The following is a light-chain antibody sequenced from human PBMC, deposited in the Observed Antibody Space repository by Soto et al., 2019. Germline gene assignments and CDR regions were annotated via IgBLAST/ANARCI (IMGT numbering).Light chain of an antibody. V-gene: IGKV3-15*01. CDR1: QSVSSN. CDR2: GAS. J-gene: IGKJ2*01. CDR3: QQYNNWYT. Sequence: IMMTQPPATLSVSPGEGGTLSCRASQSVSSNLAWYQHKPGQAPRLLISGASTRATGIPARFSGSGSGTEFTLTISSLQSEDFAVYYCQQYNNWYTFGQGTRLEIK.